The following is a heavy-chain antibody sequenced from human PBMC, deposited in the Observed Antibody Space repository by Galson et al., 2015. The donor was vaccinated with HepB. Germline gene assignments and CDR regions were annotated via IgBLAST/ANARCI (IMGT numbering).Heavy chain of an antibody. CDR3: ARLYYDIFGYYYYYGMDV. CDR2: IWYDGSNK. J-gene: IGHJ6*02. D-gene: IGHD3-9*01. Sequence: SLRLSCAASGFTFSSYGMHWVRQGPGKGLEWVAVIWYDGSNKYYADSVKGRFTISRDNSKNTLYLQMNSLRAEDTAVYYCARLYYDIFGYYYYYGMDVWGQGTTVTVSS. V-gene: IGHV3-33*01. CDR1: GFTFSSYG.